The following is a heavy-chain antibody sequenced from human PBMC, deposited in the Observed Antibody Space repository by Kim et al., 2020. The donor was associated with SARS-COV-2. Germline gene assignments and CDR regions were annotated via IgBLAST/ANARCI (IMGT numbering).Heavy chain of an antibody. J-gene: IGHJ4*01. CDR2: IDRNGNT. Sequence: SETLSLTCGVSGVSISSGGHSWTWIRQPPGEGLEWLGYIDRNGNTNYNPSLKSRLTMSVDTSKNLFSLDLSSITAADTAVYYCARGRGPWGLDYWG. CDR1: GVSISSGGHS. D-gene: IGHD1-26*01. CDR3: ARGRGPWGLDY. V-gene: IGHV4-30-2*01.